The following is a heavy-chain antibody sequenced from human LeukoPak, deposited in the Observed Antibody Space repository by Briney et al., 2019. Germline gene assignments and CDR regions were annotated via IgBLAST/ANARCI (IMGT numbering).Heavy chain of an antibody. D-gene: IGHD1-1*01. CDR1: GFTFRNYA. CDR3: ATTPFDS. J-gene: IGHJ4*02. Sequence: PGGSLRLSCAASGFTFRNYAMSWVRQAPGKGLDWVSSISENGDDTFYPDSVRGRFTISRDNSANAVYLQMTSLRAEDTATYYCATTPFDSWGQGTLVTVSS. CDR2: ISENGDDT. V-gene: IGHV3-23*01.